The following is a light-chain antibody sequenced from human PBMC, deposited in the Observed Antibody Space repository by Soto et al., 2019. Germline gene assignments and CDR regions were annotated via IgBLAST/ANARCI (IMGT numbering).Light chain of an antibody. Sequence: QLVLTQPPSASGAPGQTVTISCSGGSSNIGSNPVNWYQQLPGTAPKLLISSNNQRPSGVPDRFSGSKSGTSASLAISGLQSADESDYFCAAWDDSLNALLFGGGTKLTVL. J-gene: IGLJ2*01. CDR2: SNN. CDR3: AAWDDSLNALL. V-gene: IGLV1-44*01. CDR1: SSNIGSNP.